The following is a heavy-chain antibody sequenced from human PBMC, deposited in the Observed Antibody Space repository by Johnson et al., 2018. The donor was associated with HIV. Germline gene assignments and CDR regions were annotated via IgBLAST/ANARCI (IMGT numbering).Heavy chain of an antibody. V-gene: IGHV3-74*01. CDR3: ARDDDYSKVRAFDI. J-gene: IGHJ3*02. Sequence: VQLVESGGGVVQPGGSLRLSCAASAFTFSSYAIHWVRQAPGKGLVWVSRINSDGSSTTYADSVKGRFTISRDNAKNSLYLQMYRLRAEDTAVCYCARDDDYSKVRAFDIWGQGTMVIVSP. CDR1: AFTFSSYA. CDR2: INSDGSST. D-gene: IGHD4-11*01.